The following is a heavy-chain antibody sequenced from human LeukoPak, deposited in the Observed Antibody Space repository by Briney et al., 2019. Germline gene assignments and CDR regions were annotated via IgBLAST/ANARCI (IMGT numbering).Heavy chain of an antibody. D-gene: IGHD3-9*01. V-gene: IGHV3-33*01. J-gene: IGHJ4*02. Sequence: GRSLRLSCAASGFTFSSYGMHWVRQAPGKGLEWVAVIRYDGSNKYYADSVRGRFTISRDSSKNTLYPQMNSLRAEDTAVYYCARDLNGYFDYWGQGTLVTVSS. CDR2: IRYDGSNK. CDR3: ARDLNGYFDY. CDR1: GFTFSSYG.